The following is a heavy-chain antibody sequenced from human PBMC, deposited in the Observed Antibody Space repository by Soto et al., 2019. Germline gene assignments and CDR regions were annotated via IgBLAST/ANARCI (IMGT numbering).Heavy chain of an antibody. D-gene: IGHD2-2*01. CDR1: GFTFSSYA. CDR2: ISASGVST. J-gene: IGHJ5*02. V-gene: IGHV3-23*01. CDR3: ARAYCSSTSCYGYNWFDP. Sequence: GGSLRLSCAASGFTFSSYAMSWVRQAPGKGLEWVSGISASGVSTYYADSVKGRFTISRDNSENTLHLRMDSLRVEDTAVYYCARAYCSSTSCYGYNWFDPWGQGTLVTVSS.